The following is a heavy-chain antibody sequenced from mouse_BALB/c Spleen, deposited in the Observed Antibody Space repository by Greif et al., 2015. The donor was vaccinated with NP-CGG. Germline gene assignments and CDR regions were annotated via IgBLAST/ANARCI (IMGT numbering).Heavy chain of an antibody. V-gene: IGHV5-6-4*01. D-gene: IGHD2-1*01. Sequence: DVKLVESGGGLVKPGGSLKLSCAASGFTFSSYTMSWVRQTPEKRLEWVATISSGGSYTYYPDSVKGRFTISRDNAKNTLYLQMSSLKSEDTAMYYCTRDGGIYYGNRWYFDVWGAGTTVTVSS. CDR2: ISSGGSYT. CDR3: TRDGGIYYGNRWYFDV. CDR1: GFTFSSYT. J-gene: IGHJ1*01.